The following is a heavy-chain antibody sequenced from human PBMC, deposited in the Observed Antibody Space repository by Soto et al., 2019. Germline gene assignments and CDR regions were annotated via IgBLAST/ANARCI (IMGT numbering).Heavy chain of an antibody. D-gene: IGHD4-17*01. V-gene: IGHV4-59*01. CDR2: IYYSGST. CDR3: ARVGEMTTVTTGWFDP. CDR1: GGSISSYY. Sequence: QVQLQESGPGLVKPSETLSLTCTVSGGSISSYYWSWIRQPPGKGLEWIGYIYYSGSTNYNPSLQRRVTISVVTSKNQFSLKLSSVTAADTAVYYCARVGEMTTVTTGWFDPWGQGTLVTVSS. J-gene: IGHJ5*02.